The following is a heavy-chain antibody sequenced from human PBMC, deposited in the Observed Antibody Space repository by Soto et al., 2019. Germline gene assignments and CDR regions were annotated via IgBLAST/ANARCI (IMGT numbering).Heavy chain of an antibody. V-gene: IGHV4-39*01. CDR3: ARHDDSSGYFDY. J-gene: IGHJ4*02. Sequence: SETLSLTCTVSGGSISSSSYYWGWIRQPPGKGLEWIGSIYYSGSTYYNPSLKSRVTISVDTSKNQFSLKLSSVTAADTAVYYCARHDDSSGYFDYWGQGTLVTVS. CDR2: IYYSGST. CDR1: GGSISSSSYY. D-gene: IGHD3-22*01.